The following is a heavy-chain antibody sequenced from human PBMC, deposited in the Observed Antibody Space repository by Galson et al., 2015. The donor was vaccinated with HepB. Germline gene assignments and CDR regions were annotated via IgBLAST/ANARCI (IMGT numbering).Heavy chain of an antibody. CDR2: ISYDGSNK. D-gene: IGHD3-3*01. CDR3: AKGGGDYVLRFLEWLFVGDAFDI. J-gene: IGHJ3*02. CDR1: GFTFSSYG. V-gene: IGHV3-30*18. Sequence: SLRLSCAASGFTFSSYGMHWVRQAPGKGLEWVAVISYDGSNKYYADSVKGRFTISRDNSKNTLYLQMNSLRAEDTAVYYCAKGGGDYVLRFLEWLFVGDAFDIWGQGTMVTVSS.